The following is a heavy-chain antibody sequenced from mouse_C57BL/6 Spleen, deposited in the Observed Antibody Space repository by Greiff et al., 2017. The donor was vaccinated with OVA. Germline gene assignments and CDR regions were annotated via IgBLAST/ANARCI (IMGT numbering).Heavy chain of an antibody. V-gene: IGHV3-1*01. D-gene: IGHD3-2*02. CDR3: ARGSSGLFDY. Sequence: EVQLVESGPGMVKPSQSLSLTCTVTGYSITSGYDWHWIRHFPGNKLEWMGYISYSGSTNYNPSLKSRISITHDTSKNHFFLKLNSVTTEDTATYYCARGSSGLFDYWGQGTTLTVSS. CDR1: GYSITSGYD. CDR2: ISYSGST. J-gene: IGHJ2*01.